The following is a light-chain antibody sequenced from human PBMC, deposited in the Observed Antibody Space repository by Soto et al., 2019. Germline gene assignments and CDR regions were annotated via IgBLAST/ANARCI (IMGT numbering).Light chain of an antibody. CDR2: DAS. V-gene: IGKV1-5*01. CDR1: QSISRW. CDR3: QQYNSYSTLT. Sequence: DIQMTQSPSTLSASVGDRVTITCRASQSISRWVAWYQQRPGKAPKLMXYDASTLKSGVPSRFSGSGSGTELTLTISSLQPDDFASYYCQQYNSYSTLTFGGGTKVDIK. J-gene: IGKJ4*01.